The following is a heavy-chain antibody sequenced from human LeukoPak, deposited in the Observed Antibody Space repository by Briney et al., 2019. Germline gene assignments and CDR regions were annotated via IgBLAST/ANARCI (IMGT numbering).Heavy chain of an antibody. D-gene: IGHD4-17*01. Sequence: PGGSLRLSCAASGFTFSSYGMHWVRQAPGKGLEWVAFIRYDGSNKYYADSVKGRFTIPRDNSKNTLYLQMNSLRAEDTAVYYCAKDHAVMTTVTRGSYWGQGTLVTVSS. CDR1: GFTFSSYG. CDR3: AKDHAVMTTVTRGSY. CDR2: IRYDGSNK. J-gene: IGHJ4*02. V-gene: IGHV3-30*02.